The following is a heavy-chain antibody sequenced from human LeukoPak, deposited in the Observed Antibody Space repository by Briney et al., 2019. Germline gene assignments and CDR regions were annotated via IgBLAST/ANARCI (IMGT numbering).Heavy chain of an antibody. CDR1: GYTFTGYY. CDR3: ARELRLQYPYYYYMDV. J-gene: IGHJ6*03. D-gene: IGHD4-11*01. Sequence: ASVKVSCKASGYTFTGYYMHWVRQAPGQGLEWMGWINPNSGGTNYAQKFQGRVTMTRDTSISTAYMELSRLRSDDTAVYYCARELRLQYPYYYYMDVWGKGTTVTVSS. CDR2: INPNSGGT. V-gene: IGHV1-2*02.